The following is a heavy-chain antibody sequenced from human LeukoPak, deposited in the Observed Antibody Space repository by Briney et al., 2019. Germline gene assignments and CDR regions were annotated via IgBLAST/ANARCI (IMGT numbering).Heavy chain of an antibody. Sequence: SETLSLTCTVSGGSISSYYWSWIRQPPGKGLEWIGYSYSGGNANYNPSLKSRVTISIDTSENQFSLRLTSVTAADTAIYFCAHSKRGGGYYINAFAVWGQGALVTISS. V-gene: IGHV4-59*01. CDR2: SYSGGNA. J-gene: IGHJ3*01. CDR1: GGSISSYY. CDR3: AHSKRGGGYYINAFAV. D-gene: IGHD1-26*01.